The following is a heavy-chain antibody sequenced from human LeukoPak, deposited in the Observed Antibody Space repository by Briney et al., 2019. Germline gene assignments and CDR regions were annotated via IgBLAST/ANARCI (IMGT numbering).Heavy chain of an antibody. Sequence: ASVKVSCKASGGTFRSYAISWVRQAPGQGLEWMGGIIPIFGSANYAQKFQGRVTITADESTSTAYMELSSLRSEDTALYYCARVTHTELSTWFDPWGQGTLVTVSS. CDR3: ARVTHTELSTWFDP. CDR2: IIPIFGSA. CDR1: GGTFRSYA. J-gene: IGHJ5*02. D-gene: IGHD1-7*01. V-gene: IGHV1-69*01.